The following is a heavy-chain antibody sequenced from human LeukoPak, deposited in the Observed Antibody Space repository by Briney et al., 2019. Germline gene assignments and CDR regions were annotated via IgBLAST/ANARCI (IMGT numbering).Heavy chain of an antibody. CDR1: VGSMSSQY. V-gene: IGHV4-59*11. D-gene: IGHD6-6*01. Sequence: PSETLSLTCTVSVGSMSSQYWSWIRQPPGKGREWIGYIYYSGSTNYTPSLKRRVTILVDTSKNQFSLKRSSVTAADTAVYYCARYYYGSSSSDAFDIWGQGTMVTVSS. CDR3: ARYYYGSSSSDAFDI. CDR2: IYYSGST. J-gene: IGHJ3*02.